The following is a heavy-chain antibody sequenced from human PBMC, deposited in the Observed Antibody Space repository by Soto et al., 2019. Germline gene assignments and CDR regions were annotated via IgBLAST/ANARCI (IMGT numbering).Heavy chain of an antibody. D-gene: IGHD3-22*01. J-gene: IGHJ4*02. CDR2: ISGSGGST. Sequence: GGSLRLSCAASGFTFSSYAMSLVRQAPGKGLEWVSAISGSGGSTYYTDSVKGRFTISRDNSKNTLYLQLNSLRAEDTAVYYCANDDSGGNYYDSSGYYYGSRGDFEYWGEGTLVTVSS. CDR3: ANDDSGGNYYDSSGYYYGSRGDFEY. V-gene: IGHV3-23*01. CDR1: GFTFSSYA.